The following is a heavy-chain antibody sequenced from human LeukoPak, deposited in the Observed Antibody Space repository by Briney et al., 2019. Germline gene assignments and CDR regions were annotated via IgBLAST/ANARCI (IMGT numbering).Heavy chain of an antibody. V-gene: IGHV3-21*01. J-gene: IGHJ6*03. CDR2: ISTGSSHI. CDR3: ARLGGYDNYMDV. CDR1: GFTFSNYD. Sequence: PGGSLRLSCAASGFTFSNYDMNWVRQAPGKGLEWVSFISTGSSHIYHADSVKGRFTISRDNAKNSLDLQMSSLRAEDTAVYYCARLGGYDNYMDVWGKGTTVTVSS. D-gene: IGHD1-26*01.